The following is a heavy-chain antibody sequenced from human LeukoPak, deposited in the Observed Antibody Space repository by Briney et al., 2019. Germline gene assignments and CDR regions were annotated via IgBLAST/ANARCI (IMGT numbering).Heavy chain of an antibody. V-gene: IGHV3-23*01. D-gene: IGHD3-9*01. Sequence: QPGGSLRLSCAASGFTFSSYAMSWVRQAPGKGLEWVSAISGSGGTIYYADSVKGRFTISRDNAKNTLYLQMNSLRAEDTAVYYCANLPLTGYYGFDSWGQGALITVSS. J-gene: IGHJ4*02. CDR1: GFTFSSYA. CDR3: ANLPLTGYYGFDS. CDR2: ISGSGGTI.